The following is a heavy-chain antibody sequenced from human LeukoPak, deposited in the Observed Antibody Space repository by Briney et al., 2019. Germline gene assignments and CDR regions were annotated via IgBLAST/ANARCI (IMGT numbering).Heavy chain of an antibody. J-gene: IGHJ6*03. Sequence: SVKVSCKASGFTFTSSAMHWLRQARGQRLEWIGWIVVGSGNTNYAQKFQERVTITRDMSTSTAYMELSSLRSEDTAVYYCAAAAAEGNTAMAGRYYYYMDVWGKGTTVTVSS. D-gene: IGHD5-18*01. V-gene: IGHV1-58*02. CDR2: IVVGSGNT. CDR1: GFTFTSSA. CDR3: AAAAAEGNTAMAGRYYYYMDV.